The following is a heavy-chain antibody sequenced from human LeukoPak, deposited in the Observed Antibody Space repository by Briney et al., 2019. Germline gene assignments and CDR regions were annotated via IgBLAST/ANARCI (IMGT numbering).Heavy chain of an antibody. CDR3: ARTPPMTTATHFDY. Sequence: SETLSLTCTVSGGSINSGGYYWSWIRQHPGKGLEWIGYIYYSGNTYYNPSLKSRITISLDTSKNQFSLKLSSVTAADTAVYYCARTPPMTTATHFDYWGQGALVTVSS. CDR1: GGSINSGGYY. CDR2: IYYSGNT. J-gene: IGHJ4*02. V-gene: IGHV4-31*03. D-gene: IGHD4-17*01.